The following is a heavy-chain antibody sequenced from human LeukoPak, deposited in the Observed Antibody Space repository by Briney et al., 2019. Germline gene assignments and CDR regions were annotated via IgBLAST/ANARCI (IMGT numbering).Heavy chain of an antibody. D-gene: IGHD6-19*01. J-gene: IGHJ4*01. V-gene: IGHV3-23*01. CDR1: AFTFSNSA. Sequence: GGSLRLSSAASAFTFSNSAMSRVRQAPGQGLEWVSTLSGSGITTYYADSVKGTFTIYRANSKDTLDLQRHSLRGEDTAVYYCAKGIYSSGWSYFDYWGHGTLVTVSS. CDR2: LSGSGITT. CDR3: AKGIYSSGWSYFDY.